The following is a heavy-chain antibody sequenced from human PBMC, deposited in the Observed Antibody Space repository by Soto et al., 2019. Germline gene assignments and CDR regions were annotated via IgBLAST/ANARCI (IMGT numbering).Heavy chain of an antibody. CDR2: INHSGST. Sequence: PSETLSLTCAVYGGSFSGYYWSWIRQPPGKGLEWIGEINHSGSTNYNPSLKSRVTISVDTSKNQFSLKLSSVTAADTAVYYCAREKMIVVVNDAFDIWGQGTMVT. J-gene: IGHJ3*02. D-gene: IGHD3-22*01. CDR1: GGSFSGYY. V-gene: IGHV4-34*01. CDR3: AREKMIVVVNDAFDI.